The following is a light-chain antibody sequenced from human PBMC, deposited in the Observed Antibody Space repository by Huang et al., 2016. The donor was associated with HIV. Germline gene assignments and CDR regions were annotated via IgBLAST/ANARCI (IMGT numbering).Light chain of an antibody. CDR2: ATS. V-gene: IGKV1-39*01. J-gene: IGKJ2*01. CDR3: QQSYNTPPT. Sequence: DIQMTQSPFSLSASVGDRVTITCRASQSISTYLNWFQQKPGKAPKLLIYATSNLQSEVPSRFSGSGSGTDFTLTVSSLQPEDFATYYCQQSYNTPPTFGQGTKLEI. CDR1: QSISTY.